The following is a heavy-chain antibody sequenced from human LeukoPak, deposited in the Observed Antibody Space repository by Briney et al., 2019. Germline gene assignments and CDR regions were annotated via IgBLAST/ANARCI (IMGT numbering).Heavy chain of an antibody. CDR2: ISYDGSNK. V-gene: IGHV3-30*18. CDR3: AKMESTYYFDY. Sequence: PGGSLRLSCAASGFMFSSYAMSWVRQAPGKGLEWVAVISYDGSNKYYADSVKGRFTISRDNSKNTLYLQMNSLRAEDTAVYYCAKMESTYYFDYWGQGTLVTVSS. D-gene: IGHD2-2*01. J-gene: IGHJ4*02. CDR1: GFMFSSYA.